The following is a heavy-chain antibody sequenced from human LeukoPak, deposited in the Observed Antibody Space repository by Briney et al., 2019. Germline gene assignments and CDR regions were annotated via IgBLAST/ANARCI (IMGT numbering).Heavy chain of an antibody. J-gene: IGHJ6*03. Sequence: SETLSLTCTVSGGSISSSSYYWGWIRQPPGMGLEWIGTIYYSGSTYYNPSLRSRVTISVDTSKNQFSLKLSSVTAADTAVYYCARHEDYYYYMDVWGKGTTVTISS. CDR2: IYYSGST. CDR3: ARHEDYYYYMDV. V-gene: IGHV4-39*01. CDR1: GGSISSSSYY.